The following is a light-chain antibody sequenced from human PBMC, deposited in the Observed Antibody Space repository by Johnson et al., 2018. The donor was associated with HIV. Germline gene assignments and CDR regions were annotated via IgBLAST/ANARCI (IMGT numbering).Light chain of an antibody. CDR2: DNN. CDR1: SSNIGNNY. CDR3: GTWDSSLSDYV. V-gene: IGLV1-51*01. J-gene: IGLJ1*01. Sequence: SVLTQPPSVSAAPGQKVTISCSGSSSNIGNNYVSWYQQVPGAAPKLLIYDNNKRPSGIPDRFSGSKSGTSATLGITGLQTGDEADYYCGTWDSSLSDYVFGTGTKVTVL.